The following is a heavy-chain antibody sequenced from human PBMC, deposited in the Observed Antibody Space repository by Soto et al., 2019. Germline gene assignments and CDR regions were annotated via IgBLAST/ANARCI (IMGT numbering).Heavy chain of an antibody. CDR2: IYFSGTT. V-gene: IGHV4-31*03. CDR3: ARLKGAFFITTYNWFDP. J-gene: IGHJ5*02. Sequence: SETLSLPGTFSGGSIRSVGYYCSFIRQHPGTGLEWIGYIYFSGTTFYNPSLKSRVTISVDTSKNEFSLHLRSVTAADTAVYYCARLKGAFFITTYNWFDPCGQGTAVTVSS. CDR1: GGSIRSVGYY. D-gene: IGHD3-22*01.